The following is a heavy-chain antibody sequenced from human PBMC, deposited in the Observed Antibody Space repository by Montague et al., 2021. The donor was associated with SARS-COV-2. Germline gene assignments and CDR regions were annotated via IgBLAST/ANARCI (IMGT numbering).Heavy chain of an antibody. CDR2: ISYDGSNK. CDR1: GFTFSSYA. V-gene: IGHV3-30-3*01. J-gene: IGHJ6*02. D-gene: IGHD3-9*01. CDR3: ARDILDYGMDV. Sequence: SLRLSCAASGFTFSSYAMHWVRQAPGKGLEWVAVISYDGSNKYYADSVKGRFTIPRDNSKNTLYLQMNSLRAEDTAVYYCARDILDYGMDVWGQGTTVTVSS.